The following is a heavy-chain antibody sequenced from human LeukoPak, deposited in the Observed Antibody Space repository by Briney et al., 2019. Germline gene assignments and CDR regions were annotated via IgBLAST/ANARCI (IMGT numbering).Heavy chain of an antibody. J-gene: IGHJ4*02. CDR2: ISAYNGNT. V-gene: IGHV1-18*04. CDR1: GYTFTSYG. CDR3: ARILYGDYLFDY. D-gene: IGHD4-17*01. Sequence: ASVKVSSKASGYTFTSYGISWVRQAPGQGREWMGWISAYNGNTNYAQKLQGRVTMTTDTSTSTAYMELRSLRSDDTAVYYCARILYGDYLFDYWGQGTLVTVSS.